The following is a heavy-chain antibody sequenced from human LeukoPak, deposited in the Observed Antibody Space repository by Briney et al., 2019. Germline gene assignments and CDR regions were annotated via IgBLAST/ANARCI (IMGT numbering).Heavy chain of an antibody. Sequence: PGRSLRLSCAASGFTFSSYAMHWVRQAPGKGLEWVAVMSYDGSNRYYADSVKGRFTISRDNAENSLYLQMNSLRAEDTAVYYCAKVPDYCGGDCYDYWGQGTLVTVSS. J-gene: IGHJ4*02. CDR3: AKVPDYCGGDCYDY. D-gene: IGHD2-21*02. CDR2: MSYDGSNR. CDR1: GFTFSSYA. V-gene: IGHV3-30*04.